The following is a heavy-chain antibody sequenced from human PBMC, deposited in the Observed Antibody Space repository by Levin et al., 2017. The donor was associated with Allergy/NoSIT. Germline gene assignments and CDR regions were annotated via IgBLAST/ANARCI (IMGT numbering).Heavy chain of an antibody. CDR3: AKFGKPMTTVPRGGMDV. J-gene: IGHJ6*02. CDR2: ISGSGGST. Sequence: LGESLKISCAASGFTFSSYAMSWVRQAPGKGLEWVSAISGSGGSTYYADSVKGRFTISRDNSKNTLYLQMNSLRAEDTAVYYCAKFGKPMTTVPRGGMDVWGQGTTVTVSS. D-gene: IGHD4-17*01. CDR1: GFTFSSYA. V-gene: IGHV3-23*01.